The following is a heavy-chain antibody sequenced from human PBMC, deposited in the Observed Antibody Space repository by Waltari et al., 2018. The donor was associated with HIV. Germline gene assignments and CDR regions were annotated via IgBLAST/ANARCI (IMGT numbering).Heavy chain of an antibody. CDR3: AAGHLVAQRLLVNEFDY. J-gene: IGHJ4*02. CDR2: IYPSGGT. V-gene: IGHV4-38-2*01. CDR1: GYSISSGYY. D-gene: IGHD5-12*01. Sequence: QVQLQESGPGLVKPSETLSLTCAVSGYSISSGYYWGWIRQPPGKGLEWIGRIYPSGGTYYNPSRKGRATIQVDTSKNQFSLKLSSVTAADTAVYYCAAGHLVAQRLLVNEFDYWGQGTLVTVSS.